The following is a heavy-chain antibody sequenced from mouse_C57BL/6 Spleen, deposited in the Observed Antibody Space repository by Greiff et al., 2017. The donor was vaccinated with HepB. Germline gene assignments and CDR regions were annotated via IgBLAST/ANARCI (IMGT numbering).Heavy chain of an antibody. D-gene: IGHD2-1*01. Sequence: EVHLVESGGGLVKPGGSLKLSCAASGFTFSDYGMHWVRQAPEKGLEWVAYISSGSSTIYYADTVKGRFTISRDNAKNTLFLQMTSLRSEDTAMYYCAKGQIYFSMDYWGQGTSVTVSS. CDR3: AKGQIYFSMDY. V-gene: IGHV5-17*01. CDR2: ISSGSSTI. CDR1: GFTFSDYG. J-gene: IGHJ4*01.